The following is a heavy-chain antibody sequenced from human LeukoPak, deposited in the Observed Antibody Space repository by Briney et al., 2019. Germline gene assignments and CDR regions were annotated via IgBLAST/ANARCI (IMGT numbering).Heavy chain of an antibody. J-gene: IGHJ4*02. D-gene: IGHD6-19*01. CDR1: GYTFTSYG. V-gene: IGHV1-18*01. Sequence: GASVKVSCKASGYTFTSYGISWVRQAPGQGLEWMGWISAYNGNTNYAQKLQGRVTMTTDKSTSTAYMELRSLRSDDTAVYYCARYERQWLVRRAYFDYWGQGTLVTVSS. CDR2: ISAYNGNT. CDR3: ARYERQWLVRRAYFDY.